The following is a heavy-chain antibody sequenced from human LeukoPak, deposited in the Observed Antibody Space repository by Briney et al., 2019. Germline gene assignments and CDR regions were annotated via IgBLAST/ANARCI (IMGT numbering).Heavy chain of an antibody. D-gene: IGHD3-3*01. CDR3: ARGRRVWSGYVEISYFDS. V-gene: IGHV3-48*01. J-gene: IGHJ4*02. CDR1: GFAFSTYT. Sequence: GGSLRLSCAASGFAFSTYTMNWVRQAPGKGLQWVSFIDRGASVIHYTDSVKGRFTISRDKAKNSLYLQMDSLTAEDAAVYYCARGRRVWSGYVEISYFDSWGQGALVSVSS. CDR2: IDRGASVI.